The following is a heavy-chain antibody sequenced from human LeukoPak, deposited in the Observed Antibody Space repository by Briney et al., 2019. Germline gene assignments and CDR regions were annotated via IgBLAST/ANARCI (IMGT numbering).Heavy chain of an antibody. CDR1: GGSISSYY. CDR3: AREGTAGTNLNWFDP. V-gene: IGHV4-59*01. CDR2: ISYSGGT. Sequence: PSETLSLTCAVSGGSISSYYWSWIRQPPGKGLEWIGYISYSGGTNFNPSLTSRVSTSVDTSKNQFSLKLSSVTAADTAVYYCAREGTAGTNLNWFDPWGQGTLVTVSS. J-gene: IGHJ5*02. D-gene: IGHD1-1*01.